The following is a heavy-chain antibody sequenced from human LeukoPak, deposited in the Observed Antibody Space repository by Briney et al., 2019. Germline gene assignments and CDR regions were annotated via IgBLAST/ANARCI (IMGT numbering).Heavy chain of an antibody. CDR3: VRDDSYGLFDY. CDR1: GGSISSYY. CDR2: IYYSGST. J-gene: IGHJ4*02. D-gene: IGHD5-18*01. V-gene: IGHV4-59*01. Sequence: SETLSLTCTVSGGSISSYYWSWIRQPPGKGLEWIGYIYYSGSTDYNPSLKSRVTISVDTSKNQFSLKLSSVTAADTAVYYCVRDDSYGLFDYWGQGTLVTVSS.